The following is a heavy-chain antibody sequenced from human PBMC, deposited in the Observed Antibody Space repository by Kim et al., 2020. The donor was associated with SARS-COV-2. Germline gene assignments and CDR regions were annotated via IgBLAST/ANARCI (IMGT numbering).Heavy chain of an antibody. CDR2: IYHSGST. D-gene: IGHD5-18*01. CDR3: ARVYSYGLYYDYGMDV. Sequence: SETLSLTCAVSGGSISSSNWWSWVRQPPGKGLDWIGEIYHSGSTNYNPSLKSRVTISVDKSKNQFSLKLSSVTAADTAVYYCARVYSYGLYYDYGMDVWGQGTTGTVSS. V-gene: IGHV4-4*02. J-gene: IGHJ6*02. CDR1: GGSISSSNW.